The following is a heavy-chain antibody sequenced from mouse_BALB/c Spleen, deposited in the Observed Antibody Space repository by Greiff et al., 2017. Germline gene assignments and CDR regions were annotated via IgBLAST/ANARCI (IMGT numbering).Heavy chain of an antibody. V-gene: IGHV5-17*02. CDR3: ARGLITTVVGAMDY. CDR1: GFTFSSFG. J-gene: IGHJ4*01. D-gene: IGHD1-1*01. Sequence: QLQESGGGLVQPGGSRKLSCAASGFTFSSFGMHWVRQAPEKGLEWVAYISSGSSTIYYADTVKGRFTISRDNPKNTLFLQMTSLRSEDTAMYYCARGLITTVVGAMDYWGQGTSVTVSS. CDR2: ISSGSSTI.